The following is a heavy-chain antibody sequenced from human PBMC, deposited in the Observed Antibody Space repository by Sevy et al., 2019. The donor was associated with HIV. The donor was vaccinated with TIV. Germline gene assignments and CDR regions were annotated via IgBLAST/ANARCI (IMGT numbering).Heavy chain of an antibody. J-gene: IGHJ4*02. Sequence: ASVKVSCKTSGYTFTDWFIHWVRQSPGQGFQHWGRISPKSGDTRYEERFQGRVAMTRDTSVATAYLELSGLRFSDTAMYYCARGTSFHFPYWGQGTLVTVSS. CDR3: ARGTSFHFPY. D-gene: IGHD2-2*01. CDR1: GYTFTDWF. V-gene: IGHV1-2*06. CDR2: ISPKSGDT.